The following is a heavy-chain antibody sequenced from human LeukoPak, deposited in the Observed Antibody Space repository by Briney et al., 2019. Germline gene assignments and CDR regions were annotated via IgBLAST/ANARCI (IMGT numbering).Heavy chain of an antibody. CDR1: GGSFSGYY. CDR3: ARGRRRDGYKILDY. CDR2: INHSGST. D-gene: IGHD5-24*01. J-gene: IGHJ4*02. Sequence: SETLSLTCAVYGGSFSGYYWSWIRQPPGKGLEWIGEINHSGSTNYNPSLKSRVTISVDTSKNQFSLKLSSVTAADTAVYYCARGRRRDGYKILDYWGQGTLVTVSS. V-gene: IGHV4-34*01.